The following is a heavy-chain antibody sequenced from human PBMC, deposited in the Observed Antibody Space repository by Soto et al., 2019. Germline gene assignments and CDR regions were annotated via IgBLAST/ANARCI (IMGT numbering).Heavy chain of an antibody. CDR2: IYPGDSDT. J-gene: IGHJ6*01. Sequence: PGESLKISCKGSGYSFTNYWIGWVRQMPGKGLEWMGIIYPGDSDTRYSQSFQGQVTISADTSINTAYLQWNSLKASDTAIYYCTSVYTRYVSSVDESYYSGMDVWGQGTTVTVSS. CDR1: GYSFTNYW. V-gene: IGHV5-51*01. CDR3: TSVYTRYVSSVDESYYSGMDV. D-gene: IGHD2-2*01.